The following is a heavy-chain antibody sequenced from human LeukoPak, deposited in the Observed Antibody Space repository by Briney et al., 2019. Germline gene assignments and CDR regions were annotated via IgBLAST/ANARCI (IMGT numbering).Heavy chain of an antibody. J-gene: IGHJ4*02. V-gene: IGHV3-7*01. CDR3: ARYRGTPPSFGY. Sequence: GGSLRLSCAASGFILSSYWMSWVRQAPGKGLEWVANIKQDGSEKHYVDSVKGRFTISRDNAKNSLYLQMNSLRAEDTGVYYWARYRGTPPSFGYWGRGPLAPVSS. CDR1: GFILSSYW. CDR2: IKQDGSEK. D-gene: IGHD3-16*01.